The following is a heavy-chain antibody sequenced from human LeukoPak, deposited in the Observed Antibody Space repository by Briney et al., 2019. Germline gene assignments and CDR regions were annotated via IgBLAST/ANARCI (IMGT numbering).Heavy chain of an antibody. CDR1: GGTFISYA. Sequence: ASVKVSCKASGGTFISYAISWVRQAPGQGLEWMGGIIPIFGTANYAQKFQGRVTITADKSTSTAYMELSSLRSEDTAVYYCARERCSGGSCYLRQPNWFDPWGQGTLVTVSS. J-gene: IGHJ5*02. D-gene: IGHD2-15*01. CDR3: ARERCSGGSCYLRQPNWFDP. CDR2: IIPIFGTA. V-gene: IGHV1-69*06.